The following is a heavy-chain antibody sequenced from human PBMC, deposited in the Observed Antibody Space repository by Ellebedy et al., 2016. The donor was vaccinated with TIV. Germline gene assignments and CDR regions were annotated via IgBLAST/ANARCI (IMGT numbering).Heavy chain of an antibody. CDR2: ISDDGEDK. CDR1: RFMVRPYA. D-gene: IGHD6-19*01. V-gene: IGHV3-30*03. J-gene: IGHJ6*02. Sequence: GESLKISXAASRFMVRPYAIHWVRQAPGKGLEWVAVISDDGEDKDYADSVKGRFTISRDNAKNSLYLQMNSLRDEDTAVYYCARGSLAVAGTSNYYGMDVWGQGTTVTVSS. CDR3: ARGSLAVAGTSNYYGMDV.